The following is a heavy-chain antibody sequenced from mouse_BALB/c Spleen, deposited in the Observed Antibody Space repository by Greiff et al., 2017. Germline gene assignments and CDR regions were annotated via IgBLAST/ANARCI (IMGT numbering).Heavy chain of an antibody. CDR2: ISSGGST. D-gene: IGHD2-3*01. V-gene: IGHV5-6-5*01. J-gene: IGHJ4*01. Sequence: EVQLVESGGGLVKPGGSLKLSCAASGFTFSSYAMSWVRQTPEKRLEWVASISSGGSTYYPDSVKGRFTISRDNARNILYLQMSSLRSEDTAMYYCAREGLLRSYAMDYWGQGTSVTVSS. CDR3: AREGLLRSYAMDY. CDR1: GFTFSSYA.